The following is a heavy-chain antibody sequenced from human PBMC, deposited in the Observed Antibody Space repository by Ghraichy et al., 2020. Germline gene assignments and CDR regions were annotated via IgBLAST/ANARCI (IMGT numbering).Heavy chain of an antibody. Sequence: LERIYLISADGPTFYSDSVRGRFAISRDNSQNSVSLRMNSLLTEDSAVYYCARDVGGYDFWGQGTLVTVSS. CDR2: ISADGPT. J-gene: IGHJ4*02. V-gene: IGHV3-43*02. CDR3: ARDVGGYDF. D-gene: IGHD3-22*01.